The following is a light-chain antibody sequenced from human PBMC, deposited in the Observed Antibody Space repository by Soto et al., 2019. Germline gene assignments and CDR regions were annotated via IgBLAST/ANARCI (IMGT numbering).Light chain of an antibody. CDR1: SSGVGSYNL. CDR2: EGS. J-gene: IGLJ2*01. CDR3: CSYAGSTTFVV. V-gene: IGLV2-23*03. Sequence: QSALTQPASVSGSPGQSITVSCTGTSSGVGSYNLVSWYQQHPGKAPKLMIYEGSKRPSGVSNRFSASKSGNTASLTISGLQAEDEADYYCCSYAGSTTFVVFGGGTKLTVL.